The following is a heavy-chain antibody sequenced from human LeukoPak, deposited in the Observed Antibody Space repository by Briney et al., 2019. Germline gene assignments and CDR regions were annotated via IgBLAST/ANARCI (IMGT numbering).Heavy chain of an antibody. D-gene: IGHD4-17*01. V-gene: IGHV3-30*04. CDR2: ISYDGSNK. J-gene: IGHJ6*02. CDR1: GFTFNSYA. Sequence: PGGSLRLSCAASGFTFNSYAMHWVRQAPGKGLEWVAVISYDGSNKYYADSVKGRFTISRDNSKNTLYLQMNSLRAEDTAVYYCARDWLLTTVTSQPSFYYYGMDVWGQGTTVTVSS. CDR3: ARDWLLTTVTSQPSFYYYGMDV.